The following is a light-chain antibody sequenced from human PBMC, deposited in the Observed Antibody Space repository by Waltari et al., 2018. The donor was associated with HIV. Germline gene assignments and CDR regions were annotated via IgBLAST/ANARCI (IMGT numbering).Light chain of an antibody. CDR1: QTLLSSSNNKNY. V-gene: IGKV4-1*01. Sequence: IVMTQSPDSLAVSLGERATIDCRSSQTLLSSSNNKNYLTWYRQKPGQPPKLLLYWASTRESGVPDRFSGSGSGTNFTLTISRLQAEDAATDYCQQYYSSPWTFGQGTKV. CDR2: WAS. J-gene: IGKJ1*01. CDR3: QQYYSSPWT.